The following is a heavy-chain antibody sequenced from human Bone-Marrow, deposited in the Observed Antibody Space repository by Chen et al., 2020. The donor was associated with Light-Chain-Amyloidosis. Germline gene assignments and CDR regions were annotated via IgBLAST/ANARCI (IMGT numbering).Heavy chain of an antibody. D-gene: IGHD1-26*01. CDR2: INHSGST. Sequence: QVQLQQWGAGPLKPSETLSLTCAVYGGSFSGYYWSWIRQPPGKGLEWIGEINHSGSTNYNPSLKSRVTISVDTSKNQFSLKLSSVTAADTAVYYCARGLRVGASRPPSYFDYWGQGTLVTVSS. V-gene: IGHV4-34*01. CDR3: ARGLRVGASRPPSYFDY. J-gene: IGHJ4*02. CDR1: GGSFSGYY.